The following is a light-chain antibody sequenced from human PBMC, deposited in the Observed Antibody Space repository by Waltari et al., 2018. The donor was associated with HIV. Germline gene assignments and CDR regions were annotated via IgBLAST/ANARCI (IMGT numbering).Light chain of an antibody. CDR2: KTN. Sequence: QSVLTQPPSESGTPGQRVTISCSGSIANVGRNSVSWYRQFPGTAPKLLIYKTNQRPSGVPDRFSGSKSGTSASLAISGLQSDDESVYYCAAWDDSLNGPLFGGGTQLTVL. CDR1: IANVGRNS. CDR3: AAWDDSLNGPL. J-gene: IGLJ2*01. V-gene: IGLV1-44*01.